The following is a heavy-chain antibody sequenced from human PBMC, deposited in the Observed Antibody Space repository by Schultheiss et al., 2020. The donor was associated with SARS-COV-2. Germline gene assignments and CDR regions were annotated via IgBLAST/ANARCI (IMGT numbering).Heavy chain of an antibody. CDR1: GGSISSGGYS. CDR3: AGENFYSSSWYYGYFDY. J-gene: IGHJ4*02. CDR2: IYTSGST. V-gene: IGHV4-61*02. D-gene: IGHD6-13*01. Sequence: SQTLSLTCAVSGGSISSGGYSWSWIRQPPGKGLEWIGRIYTSGSTNYNPSLKSRVTISVDTSKNQFSLKLSSVTAADTAVYYCAGENFYSSSWYYGYFDYWGQGTLVTVSS.